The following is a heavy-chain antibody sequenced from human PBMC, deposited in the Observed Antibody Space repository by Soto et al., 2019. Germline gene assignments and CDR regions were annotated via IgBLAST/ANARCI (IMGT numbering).Heavy chain of an antibody. CDR3: ARRYCSRASCPRNYYGMDV. V-gene: IGHV5-10-1*01. Sequence: PGEYLKISCQGSGYNFASYWISWVRQMPGQGLEWMGRIDPIDSYTNYSPSFQCHVTISPDNSISTAYLQSSSLKASDTAMYYCARRYCSRASCPRNYYGMDVWGQGTTVTVSS. CDR2: IDPIDSYT. CDR1: GYNFASYW. J-gene: IGHJ6*02. D-gene: IGHD2-2*01.